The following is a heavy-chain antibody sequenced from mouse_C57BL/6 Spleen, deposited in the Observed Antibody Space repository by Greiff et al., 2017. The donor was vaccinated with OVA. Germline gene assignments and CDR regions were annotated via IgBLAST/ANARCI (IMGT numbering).Heavy chain of an antibody. J-gene: IGHJ2*01. V-gene: IGHV3-6*01. CDR2: ISYDGSN. D-gene: IGHD2-3*01. CDR1: GYSITSGYY. CDR3: ARAGGDGPFDY. Sequence: EVKLEESGPGLVKPSQSLSLTCSVTGYSITSGYYWNWIRQFPGNKLEWMGYISYDGSNNYNPSLKNRISITRDTSKNQFFLKLNSVTTEDTATYYCARAGGDGPFDYWGQGTTLTVSS.